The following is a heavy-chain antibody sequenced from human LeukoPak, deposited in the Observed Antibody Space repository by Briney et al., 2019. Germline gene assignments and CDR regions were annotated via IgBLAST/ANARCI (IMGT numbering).Heavy chain of an antibody. CDR2: INPSGST. D-gene: IGHD3-10*01. Sequence: PSETLSLTCAVYGGSFSGYYWSWIRQPPGKGLEWIGEINPSGSTSYSPSLKSRVTISVDTSKNQFSLKLSSVTAADTAVYYCASLSASGWFDPWGQGTLVTVSS. CDR1: GGSFSGYY. V-gene: IGHV4-34*01. CDR3: ASLSASGWFDP. J-gene: IGHJ5*02.